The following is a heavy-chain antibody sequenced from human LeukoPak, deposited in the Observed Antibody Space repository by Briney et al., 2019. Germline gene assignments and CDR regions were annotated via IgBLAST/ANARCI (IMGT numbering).Heavy chain of an antibody. CDR3: ARSGRTVEMAYYFDY. CDR2: IIPIFGTA. D-gene: IGHD5-24*01. Sequence: SVKVSCKASGGTFSSYAISWVRQAPGQGLEWMGGIIPIFGTANYAQKFQGRVTITADKSTSTAYMELSSLRSEDTAVYYCARSGRTVEMAYYFDYWGQGTLVTVSS. CDR1: GGTFSSYA. V-gene: IGHV1-69*06. J-gene: IGHJ4*02.